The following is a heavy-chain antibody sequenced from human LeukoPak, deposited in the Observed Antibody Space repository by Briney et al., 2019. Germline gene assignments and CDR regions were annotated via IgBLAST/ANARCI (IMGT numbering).Heavy chain of an antibody. Sequence: PWGSLRLSCAASGFTFNTYNMNWVRQPPGKGLEWIARIYYSGSTYYNPSLKSRVTISVDTSKNQFSLKLSSVTATDTAVYYCARHKEGFLVRGIITKKERAYNWFDPWGQGTLVTVSS. V-gene: IGHV4-39*01. J-gene: IGHJ5*02. CDR3: ARHKEGFLVRGIITKKERAYNWFDP. D-gene: IGHD3-10*01. CDR2: IYYSGST. CDR1: GFTFNTYN.